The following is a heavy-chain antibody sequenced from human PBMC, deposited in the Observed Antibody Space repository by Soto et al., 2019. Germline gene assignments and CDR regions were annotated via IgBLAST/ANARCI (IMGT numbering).Heavy chain of an antibody. D-gene: IGHD5-12*01. CDR2: INTGNGNT. Sequence: QVQLVQSGAEVKKPGASVKVSCKASGYTFIKYGMHWVRQAPGQRLEWMGWINTGNGNTKYSQNFQHRVTITTNTSAATAFMEVSSLTSEDTAIFYCARDIGFSPTDPTSFDYCGQGTMVTVSS. CDR3: ARDIGFSPTDPTSFDY. J-gene: IGHJ4*02. V-gene: IGHV1-3*04. CDR1: GYTFIKYG.